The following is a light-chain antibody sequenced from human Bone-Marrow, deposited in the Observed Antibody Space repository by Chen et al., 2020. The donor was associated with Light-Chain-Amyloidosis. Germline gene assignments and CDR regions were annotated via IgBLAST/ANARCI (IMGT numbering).Light chain of an antibody. J-gene: IGKJ1*01. V-gene: IGKV1-5*03. Sequence: DIQMTQSPSPLSASVGDRVTITCRASQIISSWLAWYQQKPGKAPKLLIYKASSLESGVPSRFSGSGSGTEFTLTISSLQPDDFATYYCQHYNSYPWTFGQGTKVEIK. CDR2: KAS. CDR3: QHYNSYPWT. CDR1: QIISSW.